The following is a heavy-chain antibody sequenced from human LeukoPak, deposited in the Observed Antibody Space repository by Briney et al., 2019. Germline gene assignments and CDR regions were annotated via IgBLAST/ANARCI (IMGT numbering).Heavy chain of an antibody. J-gene: IGHJ6*02. CDR1: GFTVSSNY. CDR3: ARYNWNDIYYYYGMEV. Sequence: GGSLRLSCAASGFTVSSNYMSWVRQAAGKGLEWVSVIYSGGSTYYADSVKGRFTISRDNSKNTLYLRMSSLRGEDTAVYYCARYNWNDIYYYYGMEVWGQGTTVTVSS. CDR2: IYSGGST. V-gene: IGHV3-53*01. D-gene: IGHD1-20*01.